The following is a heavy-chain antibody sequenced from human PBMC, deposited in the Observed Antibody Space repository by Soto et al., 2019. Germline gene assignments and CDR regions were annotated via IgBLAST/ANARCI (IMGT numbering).Heavy chain of an antibody. CDR1: GGSIGTYY. V-gene: IGHV4-59*13. J-gene: IGHJ4*02. CDR3: ARDGYFTNGVCYRGGGPLDY. D-gene: IGHD2-8*01. Sequence: LSLTCTVSGGSIGTYYWNWIRQSPGKGLEWIGYIFYSGSTNYNPSLKSRLTLSVDTSKNQVSLKLSSVTAADTAVYYCARDGYFTNGVCYRGGGPLDYWGQGTLVTVSS. CDR2: IFYSGST.